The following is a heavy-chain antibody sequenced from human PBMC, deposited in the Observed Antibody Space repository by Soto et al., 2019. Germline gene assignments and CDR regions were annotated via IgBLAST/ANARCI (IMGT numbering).Heavy chain of an antibody. CDR1: GGSFSGYY. V-gene: IGHV4-34*01. CDR2: INHSGST. CDR3: AREAGMVRRVIHCYMDV. D-gene: IGHD3-10*01. J-gene: IGHJ6*03. Sequence: SETLSHTCAVYGGSFSGYYWSWIRQPPGKGLEWIGEINHSGSTNYNPSLKSRVTISVDTSKNQFSLKLSSVTAADTAVYYCAREAGMVRRVIHCYMDVWGKGTTVTVSS.